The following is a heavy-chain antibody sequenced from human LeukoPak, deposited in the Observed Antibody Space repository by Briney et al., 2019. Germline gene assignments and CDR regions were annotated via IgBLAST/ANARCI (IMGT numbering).Heavy chain of an antibody. V-gene: IGHV3-7*01. CDR3: ADPPSDF. Sequence: PGGSLRLSCSASGFTFTYYWMTWVRQAPGKGLEWVANINQDGSEKYHGDSVKGRFTISRDNAKSSLFLEMSSLRAEDTAVYYCADPPSDFWGQGTLVAVSS. CDR1: GFTFTYYW. J-gene: IGHJ4*02. CDR2: INQDGSEK.